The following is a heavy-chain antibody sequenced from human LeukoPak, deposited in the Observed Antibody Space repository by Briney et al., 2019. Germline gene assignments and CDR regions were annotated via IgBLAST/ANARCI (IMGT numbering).Heavy chain of an antibody. CDR2: VYGNDDN. D-gene: IGHD1-1*01. J-gene: IGHJ4*02. CDR1: GFSLTTSGVG. Sequence: SGPTLVKPTQTLTLTFTFSGFSLTTSGVGVGWIRQHPGKALEWVAVVYGNDDNLYSPSLRTRLTITKNTSKNQVVLTMTNMDPVDTATYYCASQLLSRGYFDHWGQGTLVTVSS. V-gene: IGHV2-5*01. CDR3: ASQLLSRGYFDH.